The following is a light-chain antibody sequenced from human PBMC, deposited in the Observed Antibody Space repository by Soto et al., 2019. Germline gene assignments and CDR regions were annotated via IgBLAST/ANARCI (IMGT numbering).Light chain of an antibody. CDR1: QSVGNN. CDR2: YAS. Sequence: EIMMTQSPATLSVSPGERATLSCWASQSVGNNLAWHQQKPGQPPRLLIYYASTRATDVPARFSGSGSGTEFTLTISSLQSEDFALYYCQQYNEWPPITFGQGTRLEIK. CDR3: QQYNEWPPIT. V-gene: IGKV3-15*01. J-gene: IGKJ5*01.